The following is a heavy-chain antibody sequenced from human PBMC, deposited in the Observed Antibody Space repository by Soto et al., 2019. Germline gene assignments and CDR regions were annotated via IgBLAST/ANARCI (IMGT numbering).Heavy chain of an antibody. J-gene: IGHJ4*02. CDR3: AREYDYVWGSYRTYYFDY. V-gene: IGHV4-59*01. D-gene: IGHD3-16*02. CDR1: GCSISSYY. Sequence: PSETLSLTCTVSGCSISSYYWSWIRQPPGKGLEWIGYIYYSGSTNYNPSLKSRVTISVDTSKNQFSLKLSSVTAADTAVYYCAREYDYVWGSYRTYYFDYWGQGTLVTVSS. CDR2: IYYSGST.